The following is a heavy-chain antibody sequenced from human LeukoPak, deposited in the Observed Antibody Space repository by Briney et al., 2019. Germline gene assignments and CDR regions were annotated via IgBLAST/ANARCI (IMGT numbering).Heavy chain of an antibody. J-gene: IGHJ5*02. V-gene: IGHV3-15*07. Sequence: GGSLRLSCAASGFSFSNAWMHWVRQAPGKGLEWVGRILSKTSGGTTDYATPVKGRFTISRDDSKNMLYLHMNSLQIEDTAVYYCADYYASGSYPPWGQGTLVTVSS. D-gene: IGHD3-10*01. CDR2: ILSKTSGGTT. CDR1: GFSFSNAW. CDR3: ADYYASGSYPP.